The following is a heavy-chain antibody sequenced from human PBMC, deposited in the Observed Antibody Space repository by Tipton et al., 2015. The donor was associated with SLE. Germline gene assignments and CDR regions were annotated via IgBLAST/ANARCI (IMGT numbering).Heavy chain of an antibody. Sequence: TLSLTCTVSGDSITSFNQYWGWIRQPPGRRLEYMASLYHSGDTYYNPSLKSRLTISMDTSKNQFSLRLRSVTAADTAVYYCVRINSGASRLFDYWGPGTLVTVSS. D-gene: IGHD1-26*01. CDR3: VRINSGASRLFDY. CDR2: LYHSGDT. J-gene: IGHJ4*02. CDR1: GDSITSFNQY. V-gene: IGHV4-39*07.